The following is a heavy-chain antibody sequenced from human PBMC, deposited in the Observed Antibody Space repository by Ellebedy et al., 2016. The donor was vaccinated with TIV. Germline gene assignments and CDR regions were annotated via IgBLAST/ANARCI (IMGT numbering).Heavy chain of an antibody. J-gene: IGHJ6*02. CDR1: GGTFNNFG. Sequence: AASVKVSCKASGGTFNNFGINWARQAPGQGLEWRGRFIPIFGTADYAQKFQGRVTMTADGSTNTAYMELSSLRSEDTATYYCARRGGSNGMDVWGQGTTVTVSS. CDR2: FIPIFGTA. CDR3: ARRGGSNGMDV. V-gene: IGHV1-69*13. D-gene: IGHD3-16*01.